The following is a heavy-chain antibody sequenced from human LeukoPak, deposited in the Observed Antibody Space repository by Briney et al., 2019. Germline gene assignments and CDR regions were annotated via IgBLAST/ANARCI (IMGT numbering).Heavy chain of an antibody. V-gene: IGHV3-21*01. CDR3: AGDNYGSDTFDY. J-gene: IGHJ4*02. CDR1: GFTFSSNN. Sequence: GGTLSLSCAASGFTFSSNNMNWVRQAPGKGLEWVSTISISGGYIYYADSVKDRFTTSSDNAKNSLSLHMTGLRADDTAVYYCAGDNYGSDTFDYWGQGTLVTVSS. CDR2: ISISGGYI. D-gene: IGHD3-10*01.